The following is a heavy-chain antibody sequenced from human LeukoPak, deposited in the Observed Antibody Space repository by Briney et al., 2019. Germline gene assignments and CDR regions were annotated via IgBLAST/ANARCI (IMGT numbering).Heavy chain of an antibody. CDR1: GYIFTTYW. D-gene: IGHD5-18*01. Sequence: GESLKISCKGSGYIFTTYWIGWVRQMPGKGLEWMGIIYPADSDTQYSQSYQGQVTISADKYTNTAYLQWNSLQASDTGIYYCATRGRYTFIVYWGQGTQVTVSS. V-gene: IGHV5-51*01. J-gene: IGHJ4*02. CDR3: ATRGRYTFIVY. CDR2: IYPADSDT.